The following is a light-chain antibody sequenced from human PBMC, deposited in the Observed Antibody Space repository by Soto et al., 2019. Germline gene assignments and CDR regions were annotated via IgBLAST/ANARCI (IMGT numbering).Light chain of an antibody. CDR1: QSVSNS. J-gene: IGKJ5*01. V-gene: IGKV3-11*01. CDR2: DAS. Sequence: IGLSQSPATLSLSPGERATLSCRASQSVSNSLAWYQQKPGQAPRLLIHDASNRATGIPARFSGSGSGTDFTLTISSLEPEDFAVYYCHQRSNWPITFGQGTRLEIK. CDR3: HQRSNWPIT.